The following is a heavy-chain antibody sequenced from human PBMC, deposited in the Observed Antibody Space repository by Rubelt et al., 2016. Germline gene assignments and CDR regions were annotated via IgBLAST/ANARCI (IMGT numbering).Heavy chain of an antibody. CDR3: ARERGGSYHEFDY. CDR2: IYYSGST. CDR1: GGSISSSSYY. D-gene: IGHD1-26*01. J-gene: IGHJ4*02. Sequence: QLQLQESGPGLVKPSETLSLTCTVSGGSISSSSYYWGWIRQPPGKWLEWIGSIYYSGSTYYNPSLKSRVTISVDTSKNQFSLKLSSVTAADTAVYYCARERGGSYHEFDYWGQGTLVTVSS. V-gene: IGHV4-39*07.